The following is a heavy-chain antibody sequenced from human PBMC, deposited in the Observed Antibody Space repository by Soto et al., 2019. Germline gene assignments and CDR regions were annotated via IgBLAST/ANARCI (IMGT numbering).Heavy chain of an antibody. Sequence: SSETLSLTCTVSGGSISSGGYYWSWIRQHRGKGLEWIGYIYYSGSTYYNPSLKSRVTISVDTSKNQFSLKLSSVTAADTAVYYCARSGPGSYFDYWGQGALVTVSS. CDR3: ARSGPGSYFDY. J-gene: IGHJ4*02. D-gene: IGHD3-10*01. CDR1: GGSISSGGYY. V-gene: IGHV4-31*03. CDR2: IYYSGST.